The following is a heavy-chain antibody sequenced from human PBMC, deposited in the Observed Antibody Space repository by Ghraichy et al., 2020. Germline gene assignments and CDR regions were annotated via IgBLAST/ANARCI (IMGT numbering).Heavy chain of an antibody. J-gene: IGHJ4*02. Sequence: SETLSLTCTVSGGSISSGSYYWSWIRQPAGKGLEWIGRIYTSGSTNYNPSLKSRVTISVDTSKNQFSLKLSSVTAADTAVYYCARAFAGARTVRFDYWGQGTLVTVSS. CDR3: ARAFAGARTVRFDY. D-gene: IGHD4-17*01. CDR1: GGSISSGSYY. CDR2: IYTSGST. V-gene: IGHV4-61*02.